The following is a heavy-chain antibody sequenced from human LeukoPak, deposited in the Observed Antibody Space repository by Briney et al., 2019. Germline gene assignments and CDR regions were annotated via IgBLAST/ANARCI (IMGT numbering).Heavy chain of an antibody. CDR1: GGSISSYY. Sequence: SETLSLTCTVSGGSISSYYWTWIRQSAGKGLEWIGRINTSGSTNYNPSLRSRVTMSVNTSKNQFSLTLTSVTAADTAVYSCAREGGDPRWLDPWGQGTLVTVSS. J-gene: IGHJ5*02. D-gene: IGHD6-25*01. V-gene: IGHV4-4*07. CDR2: INTSGST. CDR3: AREGGDPRWLDP.